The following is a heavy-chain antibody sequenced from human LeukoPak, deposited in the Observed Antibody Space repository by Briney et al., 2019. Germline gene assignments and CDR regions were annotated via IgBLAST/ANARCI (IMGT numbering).Heavy chain of an antibody. J-gene: IGHJ3*02. CDR1: GYSFTSYW. Sequence: GESLKISCKGSGYSFTSYWIGWVRQMPGKGLEWMGIIYPGDSDTTYSPSFQGQVTISADKSISTAYLQWSSLKASDTAMYYCARLVQQLVWGHAFDIWGQGTMVTVSS. V-gene: IGHV5-51*01. CDR2: IYPGDSDT. D-gene: IGHD6-13*01. CDR3: ARLVQQLVWGHAFDI.